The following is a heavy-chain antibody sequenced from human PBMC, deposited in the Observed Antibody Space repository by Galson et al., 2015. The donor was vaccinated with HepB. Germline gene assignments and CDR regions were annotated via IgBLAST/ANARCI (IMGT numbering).Heavy chain of an antibody. D-gene: IGHD4-11*01. V-gene: IGHV1-18*01. CDR2: ISAYSGNT. J-gene: IGHJ5*02. Sequence: SVKVSCKASGYMFTSFDINWVRQAPGQGLEWMGWISAYSGNTNYAQKLQDRVTMTTDTSTSTAYMELRGLRSDDTAIYYCTRAQATVSWFDPWGQGTLVAVSS. CDR1: GYMFTSFD. CDR3: TRAQATVSWFDP.